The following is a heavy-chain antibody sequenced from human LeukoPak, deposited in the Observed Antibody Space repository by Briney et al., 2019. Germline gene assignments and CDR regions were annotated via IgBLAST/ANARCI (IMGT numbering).Heavy chain of an antibody. CDR2: IYCSGST. D-gene: IGHD2-2*01. J-gene: IGHJ5*02. CDR3: ASHGSASGRYCSRTSCYAVRGELDP. V-gene: IGHV4-39*01. CDR1: GGSISSSSYY. Sequence: SETLSLTCTVSGGSISSSSYYWGWIRQPPGKGLEWIGSIYCSGSTYYNPSLKSRITISVDTSKTQFSLKLSSVTAADTAVYYCASHGSASGRYCSRTSCYAVRGELDPWGPGTLVTVSS.